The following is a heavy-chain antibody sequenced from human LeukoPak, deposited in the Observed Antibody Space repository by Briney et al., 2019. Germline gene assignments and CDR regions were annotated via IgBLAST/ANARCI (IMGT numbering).Heavy chain of an antibody. V-gene: IGHV1-46*01. J-gene: IGHJ4*02. CDR3: ARDRSGYDY. Sequence: ASVKVSCKASGYSFITYYMHWVRQAPGQGLEWMGTINPSGGRTTYAQNFQGRITVTRDMSTSTVYMELSSLRFEDTAVYYCARDRSGYDYWGQGTLVTVSS. D-gene: IGHD5-12*01. CDR1: GYSFITYY. CDR2: INPSGGRT.